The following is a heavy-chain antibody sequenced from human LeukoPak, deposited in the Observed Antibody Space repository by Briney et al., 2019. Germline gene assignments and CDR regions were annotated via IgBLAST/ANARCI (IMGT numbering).Heavy chain of an antibody. CDR2: ISYDGSNK. Sequence: PGGSLRLSCAASGFTFSSYAMHWVRQAPGKGLEWVAVISYDGSNKYYADSVKGRFTISRDNSKNTLYLQMNSLRAEDTAVYYCARDNRRFGSRGPFDYWGQGTLVTVSS. J-gene: IGHJ4*02. CDR3: ARDNRRFGSRGPFDY. D-gene: IGHD3-10*01. V-gene: IGHV3-30-3*01. CDR1: GFTFSSYA.